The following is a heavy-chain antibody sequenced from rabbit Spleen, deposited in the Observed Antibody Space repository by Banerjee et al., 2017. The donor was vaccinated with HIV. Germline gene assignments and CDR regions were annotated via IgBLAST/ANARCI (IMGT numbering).Heavy chain of an antibody. J-gene: IGHJ2*01. CDR3: ARNYVNAFDP. Sequence: QEQLEESGGDLVKPGASLTLTCTTSGFSFSNYYYMCWVRQAPGKGLEWIACIYTGSSGSTYYATWAKGRFTISKTSSTTVTLQMTSLTAADTATYFCARNYVNAFDPWGQGTLVT. D-gene: IGHD1-1*01. CDR2: IYTGSSGST. CDR1: GFSFSNYYY. V-gene: IGHV1S45*01.